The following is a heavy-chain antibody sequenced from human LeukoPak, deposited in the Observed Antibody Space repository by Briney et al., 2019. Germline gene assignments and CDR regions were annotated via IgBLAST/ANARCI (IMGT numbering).Heavy chain of an antibody. CDR1: GYSISSGYY. Sequence: SETLSLTCTVSGYSISSGYYWGWIRQPPGKGLEWIGSIYHSGSTYYNPSLKSRVTISVDTSKNQFSLKLSSVTAADTAVYYCARPQLVAQGFDPWGQGTLVTVSS. V-gene: IGHV4-38-2*02. J-gene: IGHJ5*02. CDR2: IYHSGST. D-gene: IGHD6-13*01. CDR3: ARPQLVAQGFDP.